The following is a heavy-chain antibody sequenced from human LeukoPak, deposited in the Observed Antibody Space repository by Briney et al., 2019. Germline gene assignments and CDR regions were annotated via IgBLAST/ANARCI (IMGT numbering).Heavy chain of an antibody. V-gene: IGHV1-69*01. D-gene: IGHD3-10*01. CDR2: IIPIFGTA. Sequence: ASVKVSCKASGGTFISYAISWVRQAPGQGLEWMGGIIPIFGTANYAQKFQGRVTITADESTSTAYMELSSLRSEDTAVYYCASDYGSGSYYISDYGMDVWGQGTTVTVSS. J-gene: IGHJ6*02. CDR3: ASDYGSGSYYISDYGMDV. CDR1: GGTFISYA.